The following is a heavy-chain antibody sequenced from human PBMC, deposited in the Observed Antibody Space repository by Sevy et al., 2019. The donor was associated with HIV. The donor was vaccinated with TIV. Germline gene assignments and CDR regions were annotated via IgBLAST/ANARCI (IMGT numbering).Heavy chain of an antibody. Sequence: ASVKVSCKASGYTFTSYDINWVRQATGQGLEWMGWMNPNSGTTGYAQKFQGRVTMTRNTSISTAYMELSSLRSEDTAVYYCARRTYDFYYYYGMDVWGQGTTVTVSS. CDR2: MNPNSGTT. CDR3: ARRTYDFYYYYGMDV. J-gene: IGHJ6*02. V-gene: IGHV1-8*01. CDR1: GYTFTSYD. D-gene: IGHD3-3*01.